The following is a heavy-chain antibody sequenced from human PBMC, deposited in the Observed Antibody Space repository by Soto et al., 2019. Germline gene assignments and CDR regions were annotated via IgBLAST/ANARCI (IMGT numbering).Heavy chain of an antibody. D-gene: IGHD3-22*01. CDR2: IYYSVST. CDR1: GGSISSYY. CDR3: ARVTITYFYYSSGYYVGNYFDY. V-gene: IGHV4-59*01. Sequence: SETLSLTCTVSGGSISSYYWSWIRQLPGKGLEGIGYIYYSVSTNYSPSLKSRVTISVDTSKNQFSLKLSSVTAADTAVYYWARVTITYFYYSSGYYVGNYFDYWGQGTLVTVSS. J-gene: IGHJ4*02.